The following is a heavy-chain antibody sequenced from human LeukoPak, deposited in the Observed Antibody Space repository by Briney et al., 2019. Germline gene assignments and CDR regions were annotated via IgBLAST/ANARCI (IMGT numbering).Heavy chain of an antibody. D-gene: IGHD5-18*01. J-gene: IGHJ6*02. CDR3: AREYSYGRYYYYGMDV. V-gene: IGHV5-51*01. CDR1: GYSFTSYW. Sequence: GESLQISCKGSGYSFTSYWIGWVRQMPGKGLEWMGIIYPGDSDTRYSPSFQGQVTISADKSISTAYLQWSSLKASDTAMYYCAREYSYGRYYYYGMDVWGQGTTVTVSS. CDR2: IYPGDSDT.